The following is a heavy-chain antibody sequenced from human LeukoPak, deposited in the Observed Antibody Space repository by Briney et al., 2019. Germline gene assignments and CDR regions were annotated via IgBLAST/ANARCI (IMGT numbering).Heavy chain of an antibody. CDR1: GFTFSSYA. V-gene: IGHV3-7*01. CDR3: AREVYSSSRPADAFDI. CDR2: IMQDGSEK. J-gene: IGHJ3*02. D-gene: IGHD6-13*01. Sequence: GGSLRLSCAASGFTFSSYAMSGVRQAPGKGLEWVANIMQDGSEKNYVDSVKGRFTISRDNARNSLYLQMSSLGAEDTAVYYCAREVYSSSRPADAFDIWGQGTVVTVSS.